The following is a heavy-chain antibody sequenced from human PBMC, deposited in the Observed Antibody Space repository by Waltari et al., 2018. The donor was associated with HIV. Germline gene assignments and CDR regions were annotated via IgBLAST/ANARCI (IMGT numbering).Heavy chain of an antibody. D-gene: IGHD2-21*01. CDR3: AREVSGSPYFFNY. Sequence: EVQLVQSGGGLVQPGGSRRLACVTSGFPFGSFSMSWVRQAPGKGWEWVANISKDSNKKNYVDSVKGRFIISRDNAGNSLFLDMTDLRGEDTGLYYCAREVSGSPYFFNYWGQGAMLIVSP. CDR2: ISKDSNKK. J-gene: IGHJ4*02. V-gene: IGHV3-7*03. CDR1: GFPFGSFS.